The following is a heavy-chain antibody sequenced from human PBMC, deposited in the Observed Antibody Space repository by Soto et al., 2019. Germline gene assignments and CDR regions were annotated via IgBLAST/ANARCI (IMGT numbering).Heavy chain of an antibody. CDR2: INSDGSTT. CDR3: ASMVGAANFDY. Sequence: EVQLVESGGGLVQPGGSLKLSCAASGFTFSSYWMHWVRQAPGKGLVLVSRINSDGSTTNYADSVKGRFTISRNNAKNTLFLQMDSLRSEYTAVYYCASMVGAANFDYWGHGTLVTVSS. V-gene: IGHV3-74*01. D-gene: IGHD1-26*01. J-gene: IGHJ4*01. CDR1: GFTFSSYW.